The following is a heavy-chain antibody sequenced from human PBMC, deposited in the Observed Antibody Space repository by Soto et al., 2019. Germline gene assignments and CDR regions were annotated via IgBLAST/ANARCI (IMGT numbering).Heavy chain of an antibody. D-gene: IGHD6-19*01. Sequence: QVQLVESGGGVVQPGRSLRLSCAASGFTFSSYAMHWVRQAPGKGLEWVAVISYDGSNKYYADSVKGRFTISRDNSKNTLYLQMNSLRAEETAVYYCARESGAQQWLVTSSYYGMDVWGQGTTVTVSS. J-gene: IGHJ6*02. CDR2: ISYDGSNK. CDR1: GFTFSSYA. CDR3: ARESGAQQWLVTSSYYGMDV. V-gene: IGHV3-30-3*01.